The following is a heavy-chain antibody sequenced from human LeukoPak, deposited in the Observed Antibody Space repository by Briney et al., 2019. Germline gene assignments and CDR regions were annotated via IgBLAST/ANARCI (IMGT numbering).Heavy chain of an antibody. V-gene: IGHV4-4*07. CDR2: IYTSGST. Sequence: SETLSLTCTVSGGSISNYYWSWIRQPAGKGLEWIGRIYTSGSTNYNPSLKSRVTMSVDTSKNQFSLKLSSVTAADTAVYYCGRQDSSGSSIDYLGQGTPVTVSS. CDR3: GRQDSSGSSIDY. CDR1: GGSISNYY. D-gene: IGHD3-22*01. J-gene: IGHJ4*02.